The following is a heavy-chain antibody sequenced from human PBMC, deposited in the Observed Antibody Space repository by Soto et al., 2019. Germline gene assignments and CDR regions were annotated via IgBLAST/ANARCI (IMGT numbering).Heavy chain of an antibody. Sequence: VEACCKASGYRLTGYYMHWVRQAHGQGLEWMGWINPNSGGTNYAQKFQGRVTMTRDTSISTAYMELSRLRSDDTAVYYCARDQGSFDYWGQGTLVTVS. CDR2: INPNSGGT. CDR1: GYRLTGYY. V-gene: IGHV1-2*02. CDR3: ARDQGSFDY. J-gene: IGHJ4*02.